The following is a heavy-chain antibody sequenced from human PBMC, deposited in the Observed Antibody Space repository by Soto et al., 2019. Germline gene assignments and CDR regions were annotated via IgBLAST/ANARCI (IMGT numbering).Heavy chain of an antibody. CDR1: GFTFSTYG. CDR3: ARAVGPFDY. V-gene: IGHV3-33*01. CDR2: IWYDGSNK. Sequence: QVQLVESGGGVVQPGRSLRLSCAASGFTFSTYGMHWVRQAPGKGLEWVAVIWYDGSNKYYADFVKGGFTISRDNSKNTLYLKMISLRAEDTAVYYCARAVGPFDYWGQGTQVTVSS. J-gene: IGHJ4*02.